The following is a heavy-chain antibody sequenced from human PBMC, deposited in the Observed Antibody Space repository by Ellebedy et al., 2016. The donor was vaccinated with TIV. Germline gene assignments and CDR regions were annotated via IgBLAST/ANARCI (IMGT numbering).Heavy chain of an antibody. D-gene: IGHD1-26*01. CDR1: GFTFSSYW. Sequence: GESLKISCAASGFTFSSYWMSWVRQAPGKGLEWVANIKQDGSKRFDVDSVKGRITLSRDNAKNSLYLQMNNLRAEDTAVYYCARDTLVGVTDSYFDYWGQGTLVTVSS. CDR2: IKQDGSKR. CDR3: ARDTLVGVTDSYFDY. V-gene: IGHV3-7*03. J-gene: IGHJ4*02.